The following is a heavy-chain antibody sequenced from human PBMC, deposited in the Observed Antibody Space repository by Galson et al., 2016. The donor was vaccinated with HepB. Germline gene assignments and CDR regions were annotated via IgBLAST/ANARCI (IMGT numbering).Heavy chain of an antibody. J-gene: IGHJ6*02. CDR2: IYTSGST. D-gene: IGHD2-2*02. V-gene: IGHV4-4*07. CDR3: ARGDDELLYSVESPHHYYGMDV. CDR1: GGSLSNNS. Sequence: SETLSLTCTVSGGSLSNNSWGWIRQPAGKGLEWIGRIYTSGSTNYNPSLKSRVTMSVDTSKNQFSLKLSSVTAADTAVYYCARGDDELLYSVESPHHYYGMDVWGQGTTVTVSS.